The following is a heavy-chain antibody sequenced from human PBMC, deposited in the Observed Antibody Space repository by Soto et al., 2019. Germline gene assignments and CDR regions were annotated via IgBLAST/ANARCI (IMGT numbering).Heavy chain of an antibody. CDR3: AGGDYYHSSGYYFYYYTMDV. CDR2: VDYGGST. J-gene: IGHJ6*02. D-gene: IGHD3-22*01. Sequence: PSETLSLTCTVSGGSISSSSYYWGWIRQPPGKGLEWIGNVDYGGSTSTNPSLKSRVTISVETSKSQFSLKLSSVTAADTAVYYCAGGDYYHSSGYYFYYYTMDVWGQGTTVTVSS. CDR1: GGSISSSSYY. V-gene: IGHV4-39*01.